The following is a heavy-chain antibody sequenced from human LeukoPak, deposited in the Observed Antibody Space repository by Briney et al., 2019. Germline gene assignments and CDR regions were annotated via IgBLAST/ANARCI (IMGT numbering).Heavy chain of an antibody. V-gene: IGHV4-59*08. CDR1: GLSMTNYY. CDR3: ARPPGSTAAFDI. Sequence: SETLSLTCSVSGLSMTNYYWSWIRQPPGKGLEWIAYSHNNGDTNYNPSLQSRITISVDTSKNEFSLTLSSVTAADTAVYYCARPPGSTAAFDIWGQGTTVTVSA. J-gene: IGHJ3*02. CDR2: SHNNGDT. D-gene: IGHD5-18*01.